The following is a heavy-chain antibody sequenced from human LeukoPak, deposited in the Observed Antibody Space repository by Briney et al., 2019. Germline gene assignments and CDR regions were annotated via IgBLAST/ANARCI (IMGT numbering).Heavy chain of an antibody. V-gene: IGHV3-30*18. D-gene: IGHD3-10*01. J-gene: IGHJ4*02. CDR3: AKDVDPFGSGSYVEGFDY. CDR2: ISYDGSNK. Sequence: GGSLRLSCAASGFTFSSYGMHWVRQAPGKGLEWVAVISYDGSNKYYADSVKGRFTISRDNSKNTLYLQMNSLRAEDTAVYYCAKDVDPFGSGSYVEGFDYWGQGTLDTVSS. CDR1: GFTFSSYG.